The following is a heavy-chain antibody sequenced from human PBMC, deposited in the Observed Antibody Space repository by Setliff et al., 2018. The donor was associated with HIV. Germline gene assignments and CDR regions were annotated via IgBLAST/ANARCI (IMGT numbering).Heavy chain of an antibody. V-gene: IGHV4-4*09. CDR2: IYQTGST. J-gene: IGHJ6*03. Sequence: SCTVTGGSFSNYYWSWIRQPPGKGLEWIGYIYQTGSTNYSPSLQSRVTMSVETSKNQFSLKLSSVTAADTAVYYCARCMFSLRSRHIIYYMDVWGKGTTVTVS. D-gene: IGHD2-8*01. CDR1: GGSFSNYY. CDR3: ARCMFSLRSRHIIYYMDV.